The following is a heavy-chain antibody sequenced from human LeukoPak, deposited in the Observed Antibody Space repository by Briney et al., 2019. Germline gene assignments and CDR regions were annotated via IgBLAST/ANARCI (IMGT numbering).Heavy chain of an antibody. CDR1: GFTFSSCG. D-gene: IGHD6-19*01. V-gene: IGHV3-33*01. J-gene: IGHJ6*02. CDR3: ARNSDSSGWYPAYYYYGMDV. CDR2: IWYDGSNK. Sequence: PGGSLRLSCAASGFTFSSCGMHWVRQAPGKGLEWVAVIWYDGSNKYYADSVKGRFTISRDNSKNTLYLQMNSLRAEDTAVYYCARNSDSSGWYPAYYYYGMDVWGQGTTVTVSS.